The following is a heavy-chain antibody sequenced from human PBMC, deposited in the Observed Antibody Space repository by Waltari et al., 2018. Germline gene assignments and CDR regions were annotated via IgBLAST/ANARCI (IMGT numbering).Heavy chain of an antibody. CDR1: GYRFTSYW. Sequence: EVQLVQSGAEVKKPGESLRISCQGSGYRFTSYWTSWVRQMLGKGLEWIGRIDPLDSYTNYSPSFQGHVTTSADKSISTAYLQWSSLKASDTAMYYCARHTAMATHYYYYGMDVWGQGTTVTVSS. D-gene: IGHD5-18*01. V-gene: IGHV5-10-1*03. J-gene: IGHJ6*02. CDR2: IDPLDSYT. CDR3: ARHTAMATHYYYYGMDV.